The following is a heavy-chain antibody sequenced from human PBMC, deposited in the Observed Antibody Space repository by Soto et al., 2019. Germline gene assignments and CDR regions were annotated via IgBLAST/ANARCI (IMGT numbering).Heavy chain of an antibody. CDR2: IYYTGST. V-gene: IGHV4-59*08. J-gene: IGHJ4*02. CDR1: GVSITSYY. D-gene: IGHD2-21*01. Sequence: SETLSLTCTVSGVSITSYYWSWIRQSPGKGLEWIGYIYYTGSTNYNPSLKSRVTISVDTSTNQFSLKLSSVTAADTAVYYCARRIDCIDYWGQGTRVTVSS. CDR3: ARRIDCIDY.